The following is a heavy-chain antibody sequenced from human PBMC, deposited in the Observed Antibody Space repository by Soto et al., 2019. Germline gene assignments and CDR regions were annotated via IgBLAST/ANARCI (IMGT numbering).Heavy chain of an antibody. J-gene: IGHJ5*02. D-gene: IGHD1-1*01. CDR1: GFTFSSYA. CDR2: ISYDGSNK. Sequence: GGSLRLSCAASGFTFSSYAMHWVRQAPGKGLEWVAVISYDGSNKYYADSVKGRFTISRDNSKNTLYLQMNSLRAEDTAVYYCARDTITTGTDPPLLDNWFDPWGQGTLVTVSS. V-gene: IGHV3-30-3*01. CDR3: ARDTITTGTDPPLLDNWFDP.